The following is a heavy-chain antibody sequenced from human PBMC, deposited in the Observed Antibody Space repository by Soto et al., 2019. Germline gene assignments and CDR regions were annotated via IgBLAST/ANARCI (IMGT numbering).Heavy chain of an antibody. CDR3: AREGVSGSYYDF. J-gene: IGHJ4*01. Sequence: QVQLVQSGTEVKKPGSSVKVSCKASGGTFSSYDISWVRQVPGQGLEWMGGIIPFSGTANYAQKFQGRVTTTADKSTSTAYMELSSLRSEDTAVYYCAREGVSGSYYDFWGHGTLVTVSS. CDR1: GGTFSSYD. V-gene: IGHV1-69*06. CDR2: IIPFSGTA. D-gene: IGHD1-26*01.